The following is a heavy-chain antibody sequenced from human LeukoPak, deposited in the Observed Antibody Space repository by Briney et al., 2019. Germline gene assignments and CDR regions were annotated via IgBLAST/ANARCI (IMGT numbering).Heavy chain of an antibody. Sequence: PGGSLRLSCAASGFTFSSYSMNWVRQAPGKGLEWVSSISSSSSYIYYADSVKGRFTISRDNAKNSLYLQMNSLRAEDTAVYYCARDGAFYDSSGSGAFDIWGQGTMVTVSS. V-gene: IGHV3-21*01. J-gene: IGHJ3*02. CDR1: GFTFSSYS. D-gene: IGHD3-22*01. CDR2: ISSSSSYI. CDR3: ARDGAFYDSSGSGAFDI.